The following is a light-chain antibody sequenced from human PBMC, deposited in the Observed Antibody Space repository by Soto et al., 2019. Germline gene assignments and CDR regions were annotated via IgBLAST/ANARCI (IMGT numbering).Light chain of an antibody. Sequence: QSALTQPASVSGSPGQSITISCTGTSSDVGNSDYVSWYQQHPGKVPKLMIYDVSNRPSGVSNRFSGSKSGNTASLTNSGLQAEDEADYYCISFTTRATYVFGTGTKVTVL. CDR1: SSDVGNSDY. J-gene: IGLJ1*01. CDR2: DVS. V-gene: IGLV2-14*01. CDR3: ISFTTRATYV.